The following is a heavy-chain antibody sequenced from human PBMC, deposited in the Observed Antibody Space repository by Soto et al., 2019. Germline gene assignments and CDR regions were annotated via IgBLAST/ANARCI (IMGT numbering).Heavy chain of an antibody. CDR2: IYYSGST. D-gene: IGHD2-15*01. Sequence: SETLSLTCTVSGGSISSYYWSWIRQPPGKGLEWIGYIYYSGSTNYNPSLKSRVTISVDTSKNQFSLKLSSVTAADTAVYYCARERRLLVVGEGDAFDIWGQGTMVTVSS. V-gene: IGHV4-59*01. CDR3: ARERRLLVVGEGDAFDI. J-gene: IGHJ3*02. CDR1: GGSISSYY.